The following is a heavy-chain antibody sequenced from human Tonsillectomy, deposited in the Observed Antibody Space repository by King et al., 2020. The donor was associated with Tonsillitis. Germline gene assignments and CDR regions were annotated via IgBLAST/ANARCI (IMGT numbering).Heavy chain of an antibody. D-gene: IGHD2-21*02. CDR3: AKGEGFYCGGDCRTFDL. J-gene: IGHJ2*01. V-gene: IGHV3-23*03. CDR2: IYSDGSST. Sequence: VQLVESGGGLVQPGGSLRLSCAASGFTFSSYAMNWVRQAPGKGLEWVSGIYSDGSSTYYADSVKGRFTSSSDNSKNTLYLQMNSLRTEDTAIYYCAKGEGFYCGGDCRTFDLWGRGTLVTVS. CDR1: GFTFSSYA.